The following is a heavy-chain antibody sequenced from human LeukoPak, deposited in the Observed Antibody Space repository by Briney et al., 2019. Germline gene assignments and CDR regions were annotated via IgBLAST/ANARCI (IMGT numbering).Heavy chain of an antibody. Sequence: PGGSLRLSCAASGFTFSTYAMNWVHQAPGKGLEWVSAISIGGGSTYYADSVKGRFTISRDDSKNTLYLQMNSLRAEDTAVYYCARGGRAVAGTFPDYWGQGTLVTVSS. D-gene: IGHD6-19*01. CDR1: GFTFSTYA. CDR2: ISIGGGST. V-gene: IGHV3-23*01. CDR3: ARGGRAVAGTFPDY. J-gene: IGHJ4*02.